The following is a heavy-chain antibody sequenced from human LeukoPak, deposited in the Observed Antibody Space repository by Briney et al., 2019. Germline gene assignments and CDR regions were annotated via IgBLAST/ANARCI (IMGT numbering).Heavy chain of an antibody. CDR3: ARVTPYDSYGMDV. CDR2: ISSSGSTI. D-gene: IGHD2-15*01. J-gene: IGHJ6*02. CDR1: GFTFSSYE. V-gene: IGHV3-48*03. Sequence: GGSLRLSCAASGFTFSSYEMNWVRQAPGKGLEWVSYISSSGSTIYYADSVKGRFTISRDNAQNSLYLQMNSLRAEDTAVYYCARVTPYDSYGMDVWGQGTTVTVSS.